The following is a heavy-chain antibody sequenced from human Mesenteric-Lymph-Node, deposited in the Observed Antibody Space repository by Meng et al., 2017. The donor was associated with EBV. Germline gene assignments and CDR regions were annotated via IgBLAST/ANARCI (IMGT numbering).Heavy chain of an antibody. Sequence: VPWTGAGPGLVTPPGTLSLTCAVSGGPNSSDNWWTWVRQPPGKGLEWIGEIHHSGATNYNPSLKSRVTISVDKSKNQFSLKLSSVTAADAAVYFCASVIYGSGLNSWFDPWGHGTLVTVSS. D-gene: IGHD3-10*01. CDR1: GGPNSSDNW. J-gene: IGHJ5*02. CDR3: ASVIYGSGLNSWFDP. V-gene: IGHV4-4*01. CDR2: IHHSGAT.